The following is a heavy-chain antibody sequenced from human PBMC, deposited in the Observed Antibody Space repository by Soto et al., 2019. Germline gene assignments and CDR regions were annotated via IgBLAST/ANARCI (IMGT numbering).Heavy chain of an antibody. Sequence: GGSLRLSCAASGFTFSSYAMSWVRQAPGKGLEWVSAISGSGGSTYYADSVKGRFTISRDNSKNTLYLQMNGLRAEDTAVYYCASYLVTARYYFDYWGQGTLVTVSS. V-gene: IGHV3-23*01. D-gene: IGHD2-21*02. J-gene: IGHJ4*02. CDR3: ASYLVTARYYFDY. CDR1: GFTFSSYA. CDR2: ISGSGGST.